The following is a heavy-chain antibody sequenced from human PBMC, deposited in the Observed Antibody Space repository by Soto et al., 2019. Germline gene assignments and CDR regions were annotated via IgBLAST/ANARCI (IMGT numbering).Heavy chain of an antibody. V-gene: IGHV4-59*01. CDR2: IYYSGST. J-gene: IGHJ6*02. CDR1: GGSISSYY. CDR3: ARSLDYYGSGSYYKVYYYGMDV. D-gene: IGHD3-10*01. Sequence: PSETLSLTCTVSGGSISSYYWSWIRQPPGKGLEWIGYIYYSGSTNYNPSLKSRVTISVDTSKNQFSLKLSSVTAADTAVYYCARSLDYYGSGSYYKVYYYGMDVWGQGTTVTVSS.